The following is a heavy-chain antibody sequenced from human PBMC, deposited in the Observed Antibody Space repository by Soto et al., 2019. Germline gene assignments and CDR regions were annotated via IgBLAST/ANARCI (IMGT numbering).Heavy chain of an antibody. CDR1: GGTFSSYA. J-gene: IGHJ5*02. CDR2: IIPISGTA. Sequence: QVQLVQSGAEVKKPGSSVKVSCKASGGTFSSYAISWVRQAPGRGLEWMGGIIPISGTANYAQKFQGRVTITSDNSTSKAYMELSSLRSEDPAVYYCEAAILGYCSSTSCYSFRLGWFDPWGQGTLVTVSS. V-gene: IGHV1-69*06. D-gene: IGHD2-2*01. CDR3: EAAILGYCSSTSCYSFRLGWFDP.